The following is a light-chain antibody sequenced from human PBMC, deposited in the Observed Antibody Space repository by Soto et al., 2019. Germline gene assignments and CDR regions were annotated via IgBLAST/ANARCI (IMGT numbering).Light chain of an antibody. J-gene: IGLJ2*01. CDR3: QSYDSINPVV. CDR2: EDN. V-gene: IGLV6-57*04. CDR1: SGSIARNY. Sequence: NFMLTQPHSVSEAPGKTVTISCTRSSGSIARNYVQWYQQRPGSAPTTLIYEDNERPSGVPDRFSGSIDSSSNSDSLTISGLPTEDEADYYSQSYDSINPVVFGRGTKLTVL.